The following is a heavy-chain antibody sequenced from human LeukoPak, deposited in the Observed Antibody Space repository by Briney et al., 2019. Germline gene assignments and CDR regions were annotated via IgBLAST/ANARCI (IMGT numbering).Heavy chain of an antibody. Sequence: GGSLRLSCAASGFTFSSYWMSWVRQAPGKGLGWVANIKQDGSEENFVDFVKGRFTISRDNAKKSLYLQMNSLRAEDTAMYYCARGSSAGASLRHDYWGQGTLVTVSS. CDR3: ARGSSAGASLRHDY. J-gene: IGHJ4*02. CDR2: IKQDGSEE. V-gene: IGHV3-7*01. D-gene: IGHD1-26*01. CDR1: GFTFSSYW.